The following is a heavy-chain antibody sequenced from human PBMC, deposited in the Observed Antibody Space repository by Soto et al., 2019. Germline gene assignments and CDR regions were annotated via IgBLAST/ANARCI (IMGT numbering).Heavy chain of an antibody. Sequence: VKVSCKTSGYTFNTYGINWVRQAPGQGLELMGWISGYDGKTTYAEKFQDRVTLTTDTSTSTAYLELRSLTSDDTAVYYCARDPHEFWTSYWFDPWGQGTPVTVSS. V-gene: IGHV1-18*01. CDR3: ARDPHEFWTSYWFDP. CDR2: ISGYDGKT. J-gene: IGHJ5*02. D-gene: IGHD3-3*01. CDR1: GYTFNTYG.